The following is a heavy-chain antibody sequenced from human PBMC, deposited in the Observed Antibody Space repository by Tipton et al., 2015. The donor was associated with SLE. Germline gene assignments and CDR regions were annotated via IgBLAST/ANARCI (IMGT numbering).Heavy chain of an antibody. CDR3: ARHERGFGVVKSRWFDP. V-gene: IGHV4-4*07. Sequence: TLSLTCNVSGVSISSSYWSWIRQPAGKGPEWIGRIYTSGATDDNPSLKSRVTMSVDMSKNQIFLKMTSVTAADSAVYFCARHERGFGVVKSRWFDPWGQGSLVTVSS. CDR2: IYTSGAT. J-gene: IGHJ5*02. D-gene: IGHD3-3*01. CDR1: GVSISSSY.